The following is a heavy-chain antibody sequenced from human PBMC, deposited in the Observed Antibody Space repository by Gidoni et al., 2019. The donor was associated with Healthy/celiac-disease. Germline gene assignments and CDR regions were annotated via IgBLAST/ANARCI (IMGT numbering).Heavy chain of an antibody. Sequence: EVQLVESGGGLVKPGGSLRLSCAASGFTFSSYSMNWVRQAPGKGLDWVSSISSSSSYIYYADSVKGRFTISRDNAKNSLYLQMNSLRAEDTAVYYCARDLGDSTVTDVWGKGTTVTVSS. CDR1: GFTFSSYS. CDR3: ARDLGDSTVTDV. V-gene: IGHV3-21*01. J-gene: IGHJ6*04. CDR2: ISSSSSYI. D-gene: IGHD4-17*01.